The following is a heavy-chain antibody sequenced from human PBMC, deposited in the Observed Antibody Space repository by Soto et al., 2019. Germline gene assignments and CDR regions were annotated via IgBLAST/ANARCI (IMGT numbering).Heavy chain of an antibody. CDR1: GGSISSGGYY. J-gene: IGHJ3*02. CDR2: IYYSGST. Sequence: SETLSLTCTVSGGSISSGGYYWSWIRQHPGKGLEWIGYIYYSGSTYYNPSLKSRVTISVDTSKNQFSLKLSSVTAADTAVYYCARDSGATMVRGVIIARAFDIWGQGTMVTVSS. V-gene: IGHV4-31*03. D-gene: IGHD3-10*01. CDR3: ARDSGATMVRGVIIARAFDI.